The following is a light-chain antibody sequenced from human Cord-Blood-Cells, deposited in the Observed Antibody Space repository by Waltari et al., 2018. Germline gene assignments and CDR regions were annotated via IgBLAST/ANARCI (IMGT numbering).Light chain of an antibody. J-gene: IGLJ2*01. V-gene: IGLV2-14*01. Sequence: QSALTQPASVSGSPGQSITISCTGTSSDVGGPHSVSWYQQHPGKAPKLRIYDVSNRPSGVSNRFSGSKSGNTASLTISGLQAEDEADYYCSSYTSSSTLVFGGGTKLTVL. CDR2: DVS. CDR3: SSYTSSSTLV. CDR1: SSDVGGPHS.